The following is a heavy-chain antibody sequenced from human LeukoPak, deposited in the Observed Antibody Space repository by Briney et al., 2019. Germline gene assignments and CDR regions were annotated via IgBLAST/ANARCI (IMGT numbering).Heavy chain of an antibody. J-gene: IGHJ6*02. CDR3: ARTITGTTWRLLGAMDV. D-gene: IGHD1-20*01. CDR2: ISSNGGST. Sequence: GGSLRLSCAASGFTFSSYARHWVRQAPGKGLEYVSAISSNGGSTYYANSVKGRFTISRDNSKNTLYLQMGSLRAEDMAVYYCARTITGTTWRLLGAMDVWGQGTTVTVSS. V-gene: IGHV3-64*01. CDR1: GFTFSSYA.